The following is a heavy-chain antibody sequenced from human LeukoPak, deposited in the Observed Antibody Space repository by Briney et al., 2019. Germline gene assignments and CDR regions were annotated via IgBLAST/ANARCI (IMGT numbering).Heavy chain of an antibody. V-gene: IGHV4-61*02. CDR1: GGSISSAGYY. CDR2: FYTSGST. J-gene: IGHJ5*02. CDR3: ARGSIAVGVGFFDP. D-gene: IGHD6-19*01. Sequence: PSETLSLTCTVSGGSISSAGYYWAWIRQPAGEGLEWIGRFYTSGSTNYNPSLKSRVTISADTSKNQFSLRLSSVTAADTAVYYCARGSIAVGVGFFDPWGQGTLVTVSS.